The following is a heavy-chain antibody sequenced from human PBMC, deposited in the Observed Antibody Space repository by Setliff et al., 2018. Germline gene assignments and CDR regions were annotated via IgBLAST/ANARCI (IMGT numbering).Heavy chain of an antibody. D-gene: IGHD2-15*01. Sequence: PSETLSLTCTVSGGSISSSNYYWGWIRQPPGKGLEWIGNIYYGGSAYYNPSLKSRVTISVDTSKNQFSLKLSSVTAADTAMYYCARILGYCSGGSCYVPYWGQGTLGTVPQ. J-gene: IGHJ4*02. CDR2: IYYGGSA. CDR3: ARILGYCSGGSCYVPY. V-gene: IGHV4-39*07. CDR1: GGSISSSNYY.